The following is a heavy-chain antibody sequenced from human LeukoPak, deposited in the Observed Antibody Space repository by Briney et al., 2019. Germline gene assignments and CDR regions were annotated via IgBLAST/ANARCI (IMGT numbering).Heavy chain of an antibody. CDR1: GFTFSSYW. Sequence: AGGSLRLSCAASGFTFSSYWMSWVRQAPGKGLEWVANIKQDGSEKYYVDSVKGRFTISRDNAKNSLYLQMNSLRAEDTAVYYCARGARVGATPLDYWGQGTLVTVSS. D-gene: IGHD1-26*01. CDR3: ARGARVGATPLDY. CDR2: IKQDGSEK. V-gene: IGHV3-7*01. J-gene: IGHJ4*02.